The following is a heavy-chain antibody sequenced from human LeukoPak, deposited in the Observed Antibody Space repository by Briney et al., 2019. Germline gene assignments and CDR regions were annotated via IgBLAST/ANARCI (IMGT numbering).Heavy chain of an antibody. V-gene: IGHV4-30-4*08. CDR2: IYYSGST. J-gene: IGHJ4*02. CDR1: GGSISSGDFY. Sequence: SETLSLTCTVSGGSISSGDFYWSWIRQPPGKGLEWIGHIYYSGSTYYNPSLKSRVTISLDRSKNQFSLKLTSVTAADTAVYYCARAKVANSGLDYWGQGTLVTVSP. CDR3: ARAKVANSGLDY. D-gene: IGHD1-26*01.